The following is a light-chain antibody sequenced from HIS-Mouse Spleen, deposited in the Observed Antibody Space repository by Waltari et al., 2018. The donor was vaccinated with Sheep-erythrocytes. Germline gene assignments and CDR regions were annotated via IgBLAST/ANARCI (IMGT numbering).Light chain of an antibody. J-gene: IGLJ3*02. V-gene: IGLV3-10*01. CDR3: YSTDSSGNHWV. CDR2: EDS. CDR1: KY. Sequence: SYELTQPPSVSVSPGQKKYAYWYQQKSGQAPVLVIYEDSKRPSGIPERFSGSTSGTMATLTISGAQVEDEADYYCYSTDSSGNHWVFGGGTKLTVL.